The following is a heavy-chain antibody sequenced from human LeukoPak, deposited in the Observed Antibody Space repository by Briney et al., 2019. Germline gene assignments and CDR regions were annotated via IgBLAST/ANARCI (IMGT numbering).Heavy chain of an antibody. CDR1: GGSISSYY. D-gene: IGHD5-12*01. J-gene: IGHJ6*02. CDR2: IYYSGST. V-gene: IGHV4-59*01. Sequence: SETLSLTCTVSGGSISSYYWSWIRQPPGKGLEWIGYIYYSGSTNYNPSLKSRVTISVDTSKNQFSLKLSSVTAADTAVYYCARDRGYSGYDWARYGMDVWGQGTTVTVSS. CDR3: ARDRGYSGYDWARYGMDV.